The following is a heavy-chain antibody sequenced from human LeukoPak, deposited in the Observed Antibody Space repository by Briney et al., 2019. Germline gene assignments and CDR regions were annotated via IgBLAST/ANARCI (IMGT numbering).Heavy chain of an antibody. CDR2: IYYGGNT. D-gene: IGHD3-10*01. Sequence: SSETLSLTCTVAGGCISSNIYYWGWIRQPPGKGLEWRGSIYYGGNTYYNPPLKTRATISVDTSKHQFSLKLSSVPAADTAVYYCARHQGYGSGSYYAYWGQGTLVTVSS. CDR1: GGCISSNIYY. V-gene: IGHV4-39*01. CDR3: ARHQGYGSGSYYAY. J-gene: IGHJ4*02.